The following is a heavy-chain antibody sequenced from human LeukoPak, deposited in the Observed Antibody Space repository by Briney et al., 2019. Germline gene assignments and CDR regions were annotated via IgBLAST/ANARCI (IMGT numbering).Heavy chain of an antibody. J-gene: IGHJ4*02. CDR2: ISGGSGST. Sequence: GGSLRLSCAASGFTFSSYAMSWVRQAPGKGLAWVSTISGGSGSTYCADSVKGRFTISRDNSKNTLYLQMNSLRAEDTAVYYCAKDSYYYDSSGYSDWGQGTLVTVSS. CDR3: AKDSYYYDSSGYSD. D-gene: IGHD3-22*01. CDR1: GFTFSSYA. V-gene: IGHV3-23*01.